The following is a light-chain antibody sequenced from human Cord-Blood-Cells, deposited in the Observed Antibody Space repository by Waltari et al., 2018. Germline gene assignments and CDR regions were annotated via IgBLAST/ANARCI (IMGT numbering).Light chain of an antibody. V-gene: IGKV1-39*01. CDR2: AAS. Sequence: DIQMTQSPYSLSASVGDRVTITCRASQSISSYLNWYQQKPGKAPKLLIYAASSLQSGVPSRFSGSGSGTDFTLTISSLQPEDFATYYCQQSYSTLRITFGGGTKVEIK. CDR1: QSISSY. J-gene: IGKJ4*01. CDR3: QQSYSTLRIT.